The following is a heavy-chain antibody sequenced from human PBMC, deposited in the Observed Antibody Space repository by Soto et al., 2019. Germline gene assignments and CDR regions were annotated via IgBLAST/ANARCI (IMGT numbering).Heavy chain of an antibody. CDR1: GFTFSDYY. V-gene: IGHV3-11*01. Sequence: GGSLRLSCAASGFTFSDYYMSWIRQAPGRGLEWVSYISSSGSTIYYADSVKGRFTISRDSPKNSLYLQMNSLRAEDTAVYYCTRGSYYNDMDVWGKGTTVTVSS. CDR2: ISSSGSTI. CDR3: TRGSYYNDMDV. J-gene: IGHJ6*03.